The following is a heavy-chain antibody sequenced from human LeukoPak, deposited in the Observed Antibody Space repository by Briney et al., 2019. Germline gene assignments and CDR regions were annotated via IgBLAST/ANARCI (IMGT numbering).Heavy chain of an antibody. J-gene: IGHJ4*02. V-gene: IGHV1-69*13. CDR2: IIPIFGTA. CDR3: ARDRGSSSSPFDY. Sequence: GASVKVSCKASGGTFSSYAISWVRQAPGQGLEWMGGIIPIFGTANYAQKFQGRVTITADESTSTAYMGLSSLRSEDTAVYYCARDRGSSSSPFDYWGQGTLVTVSS. CDR1: GGTFSSYA. D-gene: IGHD6-6*01.